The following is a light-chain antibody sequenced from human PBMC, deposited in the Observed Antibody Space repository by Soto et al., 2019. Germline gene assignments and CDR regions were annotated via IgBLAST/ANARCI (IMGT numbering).Light chain of an antibody. CDR3: QQYYSTPRT. J-gene: IGKJ1*01. Sequence: DIVMTQSPDSLAVSLGERATINCKSSQSALYSSNNKNYLAWYQQKPGQPPKLLIYWASTRESGVPDRFSGSGSGTDFTLTSSSLQAEDVAVYYCQQYYSTPRTFGQGTKVEIK. V-gene: IGKV4-1*01. CDR2: WAS. CDR1: QSALYSSNNKNY.